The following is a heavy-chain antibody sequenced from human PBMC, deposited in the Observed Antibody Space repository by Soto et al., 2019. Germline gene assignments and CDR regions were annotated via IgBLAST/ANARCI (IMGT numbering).Heavy chain of an antibody. Sequence: QITLKESGPTLVKPTQTLTLTCTFSGFSLSTTGVGVGWIRQPPGKALEWLALIYWDGDKRYSPSLRSRLTLTKDTAKNQVVLTLTNMDPVDTATYYCARRRDGTCALHYGGQGTLVTFAS. CDR2: IYWDGDK. CDR1: GFSLSTTGVG. CDR3: ARRRDGTCALHY. D-gene: IGHD1-26*01. V-gene: IGHV2-5*02. J-gene: IGHJ4*02.